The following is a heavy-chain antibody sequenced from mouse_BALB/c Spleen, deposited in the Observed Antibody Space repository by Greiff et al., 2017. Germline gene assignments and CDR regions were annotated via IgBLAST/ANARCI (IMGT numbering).Heavy chain of an antibody. Sequence: VQLKESGPELVKPGASVKMSCKASGYTFTSYVMHWVKQKPGQGLEWIGYINPYNDGTKYNAKFKGKATLTSDKSSSTAYLELSSLTSEDSAVYYCAREVYGAMDCWGQGTSVTVSS. V-gene: IGHV1-14*01. J-gene: IGHJ4*01. CDR1: GYTFTSYV. CDR2: INPYNDGT. D-gene: IGHD1-1*01. CDR3: AREVYGAMDC.